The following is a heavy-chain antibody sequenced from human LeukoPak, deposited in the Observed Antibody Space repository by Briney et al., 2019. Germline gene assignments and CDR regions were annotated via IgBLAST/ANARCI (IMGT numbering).Heavy chain of an antibody. CDR1: GFTFSSYA. J-gene: IGHJ4*02. CDR2: ISYDGSNK. D-gene: IGHD3-22*01. V-gene: IGHV3-30-3*01. CDR3: ARDLYYYDSSGWSYYFDY. Sequence: PGGSLRLSCAASGFTFSSYAMHWVRQAPGKWLEWVAVISYDGSNKYYADSVKGRFTISRDNSKNTLYLQTNSLRAEDTAVYYCARDLYYYDSSGWSYYFDYWGQGTLVTVSS.